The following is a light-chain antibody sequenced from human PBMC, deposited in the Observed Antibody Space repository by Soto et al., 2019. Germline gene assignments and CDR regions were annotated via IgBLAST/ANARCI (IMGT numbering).Light chain of an antibody. V-gene: IGLV1-51*01. CDR2: DDN. CDR3: GTWDTGLSAFWV. J-gene: IGLJ3*02. CDR1: SSNIGSNY. Sequence: QSVLTQPPSVSAAPGQTVTISCSGSSSNIGSNYVSWYQHLPGTAPKLLIYDDNKRPSGIPDRFSGSKSGTSATLGIAGLQTGDEADYYCGTWDTGLSAFWVFGGGTKVTVL.